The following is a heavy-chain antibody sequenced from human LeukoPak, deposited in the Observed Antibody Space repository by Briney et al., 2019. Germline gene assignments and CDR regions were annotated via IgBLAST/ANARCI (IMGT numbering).Heavy chain of an antibody. CDR3: AREYYYDSSGYYFDY. V-gene: IGHV4-39*01. J-gene: IGHJ4*02. CDR1: GGSISSSSYY. Sequence: SETLSLTCTVSGGSISSSSYYWGWIRQPPGKGLEWIGSIYYSGSTYYNPSLKGRVTISVDTSKNQFSLKLSSVTAADTAVYYCAREYYYDSSGYYFDYWGQGTLVTVSS. CDR2: IYYSGST. D-gene: IGHD3-22*01.